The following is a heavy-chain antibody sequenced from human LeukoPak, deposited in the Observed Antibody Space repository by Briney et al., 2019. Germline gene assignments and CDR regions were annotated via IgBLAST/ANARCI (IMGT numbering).Heavy chain of an antibody. V-gene: IGHV1-69*01. CDR3: ARGGGTTYHDILTGYKKNWFDP. D-gene: IGHD3-9*01. Sequence: SVKVSCKASGGTFSSYAISWVRQAPGQGLEWMGGIIPIFGTANYAQKFQGRVTITADESTSTAYMELSSLRSEDTAVYYCARGGGTTYHDILTGYKKNWFDPWGQGTLVTVSS. J-gene: IGHJ5*02. CDR1: GGTFSSYA. CDR2: IIPIFGTA.